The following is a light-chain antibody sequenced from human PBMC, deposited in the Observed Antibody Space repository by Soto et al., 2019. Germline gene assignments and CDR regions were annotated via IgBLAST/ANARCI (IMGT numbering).Light chain of an antibody. CDR1: EGIGTW. J-gene: IGKJ2*01. CDR2: DAS. Sequence: DIQMTQSPSSVSASVGDRVTITCRASEGIGTWLAWYQQKPGKAPELLIYDASRLQSGVPSRFSGSASGTEFTLTISSLQPEDSATYYCQEANRFPPTFGQGTKLEI. CDR3: QEANRFPPT. V-gene: IGKV1-12*01.